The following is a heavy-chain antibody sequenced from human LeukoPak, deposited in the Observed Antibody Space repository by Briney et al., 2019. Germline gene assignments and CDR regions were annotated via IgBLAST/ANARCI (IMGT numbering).Heavy chain of an antibody. V-gene: IGHV3-23*01. CDR3: AKFRIPITGNTKTSGY. J-gene: IGHJ4*02. D-gene: IGHD1-7*01. Sequence: QPGGSLRLSCAASGFTFSSYAMSWVRQAPGKGLEWVSAISGSGGSTYYADSVKGRFTISRDNSKNTLYLQMNSPRAEDTAVYYCAKFRIPITGNTKTSGYWGQGTLVTVSS. CDR2: ISGSGGST. CDR1: GFTFSSYA.